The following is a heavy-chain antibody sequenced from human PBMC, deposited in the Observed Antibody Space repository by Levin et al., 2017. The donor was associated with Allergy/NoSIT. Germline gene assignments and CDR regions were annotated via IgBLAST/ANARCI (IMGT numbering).Heavy chain of an antibody. D-gene: IGHD1-26*01. CDR2: ISSDGSNK. Sequence: GESLRISCAASGFTFSSYIMHWVRQAPGKGLEWVTVISSDGSNKHYADSVKGRFTISRDNSKNTLYLQMNSLRAEDTAVYYCATAGESGSYFDYWGQGTLVTVSS. CDR1: GFTFSSYI. J-gene: IGHJ4*02. CDR3: ATAGESGSYFDY. V-gene: IGHV3-30*04.